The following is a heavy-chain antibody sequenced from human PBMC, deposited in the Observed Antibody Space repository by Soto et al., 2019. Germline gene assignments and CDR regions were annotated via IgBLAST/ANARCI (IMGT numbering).Heavy chain of an antibody. Sequence: ASVKVSCKASGYTFTSYDINWVRQATGQGLEWMGGMIPNIGTANYAQKFQGRVTITADESTSTAYMELSSLRSEDTAVYYCAREGNDLNWFDPWGQGTLVTVSS. D-gene: IGHD3-3*01. J-gene: IGHJ5*02. CDR1: GYTFTSYD. CDR2: MIPNIGTA. CDR3: AREGNDLNWFDP. V-gene: IGHV1-69*13.